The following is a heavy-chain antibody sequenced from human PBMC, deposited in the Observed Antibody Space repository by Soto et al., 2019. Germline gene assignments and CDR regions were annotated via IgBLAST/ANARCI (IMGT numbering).Heavy chain of an antibody. Sequence: GALRLSCAASGFTFSIYAMHLVRQAPGKGLEWVAVISYDGSNKYYADSVKGRFTISRDNSKNTLYLQMNSLRAEDTAVYYCARAQTRAVAANYWGQGTLVTVSS. CDR1: GFTFSIYA. V-gene: IGHV3-30-3*01. CDR2: ISYDGSNK. D-gene: IGHD6-19*01. J-gene: IGHJ4*02. CDR3: ARAQTRAVAANY.